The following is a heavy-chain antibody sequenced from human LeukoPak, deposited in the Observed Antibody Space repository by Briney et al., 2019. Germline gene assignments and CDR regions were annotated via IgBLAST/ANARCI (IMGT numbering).Heavy chain of an antibody. V-gene: IGHV3-11*01. J-gene: IGHJ4*02. CDR2: ISSSGSTI. CDR1: GFTFSDYY. Sequence: GGSLRLSCAASGFTFSDYYMSWIRQAPGKGLEWVSYISSSGSTIYYADSVKGRFTISRDNTKNSLYLQMNSLRAEDTAVYYCARALRGYNYGYFADYWGQGTLVTVSS. CDR3: ARALRGYNYGYFADY. D-gene: IGHD5-18*01.